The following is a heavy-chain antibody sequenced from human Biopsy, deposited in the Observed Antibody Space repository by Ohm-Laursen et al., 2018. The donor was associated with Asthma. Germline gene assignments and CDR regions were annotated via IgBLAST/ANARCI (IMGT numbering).Heavy chain of an antibody. J-gene: IGHJ1*01. CDR1: GFTFVDYW. CDR3: VRTFHFWSPYHTEHYQL. Sequence: SLSLSCAASGFTFVDYWFSWVRQVPGQGLEWVANINHDGSEKNNVDSLKGRFTISRDNAKNLLFLQMNSLRAEDTAVYYCVRTFHFWSPYHTEHYQLWGQGTMVTVSS. D-gene: IGHD3-3*01. CDR2: INHDGSEK. V-gene: IGHV3-7*01.